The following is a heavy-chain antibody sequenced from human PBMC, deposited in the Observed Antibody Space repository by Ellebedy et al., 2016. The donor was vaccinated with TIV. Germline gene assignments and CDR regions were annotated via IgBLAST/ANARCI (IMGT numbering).Heavy chain of an antibody. CDR2: TYYRSKWYN. Sequence: SQTLSLTXXISGDSVSSTSAAWNWIRQSPSRGLECLGRTYYRSKWYNDYAVSVKSRITINPDTSKNQFSLQLNSVTPDDTAVYYCARSYSYGVGDAFDIWGQGTMVTVSS. J-gene: IGHJ3*02. V-gene: IGHV6-1*01. CDR1: GDSVSSTSAA. D-gene: IGHD5-18*01. CDR3: ARSYSYGVGDAFDI.